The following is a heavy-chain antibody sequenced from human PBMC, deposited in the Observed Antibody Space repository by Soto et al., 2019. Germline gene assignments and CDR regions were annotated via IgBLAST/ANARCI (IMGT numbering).Heavy chain of an antibody. D-gene: IGHD7-27*01. CDR3: AREASRANGGSGYYFDY. CDR1: GFTFSSYA. Sequence: GGSLRLSCAASGFTFSSYAMHWVRQAPGKGLEWVAVISYDGSNKYYADSVKGRFTISRDNSKNTLYLQMNSLRAEDTAVDYGAREASRANGGSGYYFDYWGQGTLVTGAS. J-gene: IGHJ4*02. V-gene: IGHV3-30-3*01. CDR2: ISYDGSNK.